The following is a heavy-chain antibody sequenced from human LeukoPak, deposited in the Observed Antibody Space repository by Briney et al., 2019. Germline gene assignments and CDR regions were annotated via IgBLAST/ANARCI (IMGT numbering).Heavy chain of an antibody. CDR1: GFTFSSYA. V-gene: IGHV3-23*01. J-gene: IGHJ4*02. D-gene: IGHD6-13*01. CDR3: ARTAAGGTELDY. CDR2: IGGTAGRT. Sequence: PGGSLRLSCAASGFTFSSYAMSWVRQAPGKGLEWVSVIGGTAGRTYYADSVKGRFTISRDNSKNTLYLQMNSLSAEDTAVYYCARTAAGGTELDYWGQGTLVTVSS.